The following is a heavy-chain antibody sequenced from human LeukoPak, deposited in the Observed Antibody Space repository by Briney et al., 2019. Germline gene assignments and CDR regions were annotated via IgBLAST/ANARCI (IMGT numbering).Heavy chain of an antibody. CDR1: GFTFSSYA. Sequence: GGSLRLSCAASGFTFSSYAMHWVRQAPGKGLEWVSAISGSGGSTYYADSVKGRFTISRDNSKNTLYLQMNSLRAEDTAVYYCAKGPLPSTPWKGSGSYYFPFDYWGQGTLVTVSS. J-gene: IGHJ4*02. D-gene: IGHD3-10*01. CDR3: AKGPLPSTPWKGSGSYYFPFDY. V-gene: IGHV3-23*01. CDR2: ISGSGGST.